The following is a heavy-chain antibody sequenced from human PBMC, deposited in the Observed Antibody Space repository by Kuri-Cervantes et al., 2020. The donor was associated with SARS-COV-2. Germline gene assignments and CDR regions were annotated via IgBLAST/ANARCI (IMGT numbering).Heavy chain of an antibody. CDR2: TSSNGGST. CDR1: GFTFSSYA. CDR3: VNARNSLMRGY. Sequence: GESLKISCAASGFTFSSYAMHWVRQAPGKGLEYVSATSSNGGSTYYANSVKGRFTISRDNSKNTLYLQMSSLRAEDTAVYYCVNARNSLMRGYWGQGTLVTVSS. D-gene: IGHD1-14*01. J-gene: IGHJ4*02. V-gene: IGHV3-64*01.